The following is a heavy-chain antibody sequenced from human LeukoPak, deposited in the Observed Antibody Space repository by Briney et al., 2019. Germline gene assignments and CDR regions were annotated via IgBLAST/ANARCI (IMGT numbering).Heavy chain of an antibody. Sequence: GGSLRLSCEAYGFLFHDYYMSWVRQAPGKGLEWIAYITSESIPQYADSVRGRSTISRDNAQSSVSLQMDSLRAEDTAVYYCARGGCGGGNCYSGTGWFESWGQGALVIVST. D-gene: IGHD2-21*02. CDR2: ITSESIP. J-gene: IGHJ5*01. V-gene: IGHV3-11*05. CDR3: ARGGCGGGNCYSGTGWFES. CDR1: GFLFHDYY.